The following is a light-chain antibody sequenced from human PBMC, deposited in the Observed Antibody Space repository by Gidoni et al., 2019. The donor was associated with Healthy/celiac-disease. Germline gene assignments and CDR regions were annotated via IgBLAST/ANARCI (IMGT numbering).Light chain of an antibody. CDR3: QQYGSSPMYT. Sequence: EIVLTQYPGTLSLSPGERATLSCRASQSVGSSYLAWYQQKPGQAPRLLIYDASSRATGIPDRFSGSGSGTDFTLTISRLDPEDFAVYYCQQYGSSPMYTFGQGTKLEIK. V-gene: IGKV3-20*01. J-gene: IGKJ2*01. CDR1: QSVGSSY. CDR2: DAS.